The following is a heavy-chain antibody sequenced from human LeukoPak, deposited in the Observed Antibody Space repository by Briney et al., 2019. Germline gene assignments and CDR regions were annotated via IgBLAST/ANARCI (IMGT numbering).Heavy chain of an antibody. CDR1: GFTFDDYT. V-gene: IGHV3-43*01. CDR2: ITWDGGST. J-gene: IGHJ3*02. D-gene: IGHD6-19*01. Sequence: GGSLRLSCAASGFTFDDYTMHWVRQAPGKGLEWVSLITWDGGSTYYADSVKGRFTISRDNSKNSLYLQMNSLRTEDTALYYCAKDMPGQIAVAGIGGGAFDIWGQGQWSPSPQ. CDR3: AKDMPGQIAVAGIGGGAFDI.